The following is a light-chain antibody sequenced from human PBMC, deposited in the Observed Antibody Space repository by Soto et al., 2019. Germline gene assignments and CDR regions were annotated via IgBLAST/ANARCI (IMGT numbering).Light chain of an antibody. CDR2: DVS. J-gene: IGLJ1*01. CDR1: SSDVGGYNY. CDR3: CSYTTSNTRQIV. V-gene: IGLV2-14*01. Sequence: QSVLTQPASVSGSPGQSITISCTRTSSDVGGYNYVSWYQQHPGKAPKLMIYDVSNRPSGVSNRFSGSKSGNTASLTISGLQAEDEADYYCCSYTTSNTRQIVFGTGTKVTVL.